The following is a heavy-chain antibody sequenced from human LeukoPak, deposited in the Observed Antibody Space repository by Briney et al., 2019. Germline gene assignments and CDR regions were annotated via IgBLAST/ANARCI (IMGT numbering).Heavy chain of an antibody. CDR3: ARGGVNYWNPRY. D-gene: IGHD1-1*01. V-gene: IGHV3-53*01. CDR1: GFTVSSHY. J-gene: IGHJ4*02. CDR2: LYTDYTT. Sequence: PGGSLRLSCVSSGFTVSSHYMSWVRQAPGKGLEGVSLLYTDYTTYYADSVEGRFTISRDDSKNTIYLHMNSLRDEDTAVYYCARGGVNYWNPRYWGQGTLVTVSS.